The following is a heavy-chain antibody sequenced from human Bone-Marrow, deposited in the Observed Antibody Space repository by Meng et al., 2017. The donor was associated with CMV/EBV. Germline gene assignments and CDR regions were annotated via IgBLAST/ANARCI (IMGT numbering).Heavy chain of an antibody. V-gene: IGHV3-49*04. CDR1: GFTFGDYG. CDR3: TRDGHTGFDY. CDR2: IRSKTYGGTT. Sequence: GASLKISCTVSGFTFGDYGMIWVRQAPGKGLEWVGLIRSKTYGGTTEHAASVKGRFTISRDDSKSIAYLQMNSLKTEDTAVYYCTRDGHTGFDYWGQGTLVTVSS. J-gene: IGHJ4*02.